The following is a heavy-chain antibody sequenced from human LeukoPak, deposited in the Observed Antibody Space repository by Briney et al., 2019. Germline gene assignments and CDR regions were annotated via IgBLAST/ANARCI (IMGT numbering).Heavy chain of an antibody. Sequence: GGSLRLSCTASGFTFGDYAMTWVRQAPGKGLGGVGFIASKTYGWTAEYAASVKGRFTISRDDSKSIAYLQMNSLKTEDTAVYFCSRDQTPYYWGQGTLVTVSS. CDR3: SRDQTPYY. V-gene: IGHV3-49*04. CDR1: GFTFGDYA. CDR2: IASKTYGWTA. J-gene: IGHJ4*02.